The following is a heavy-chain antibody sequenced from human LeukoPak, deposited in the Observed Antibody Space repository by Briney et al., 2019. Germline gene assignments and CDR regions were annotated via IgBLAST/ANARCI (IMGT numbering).Heavy chain of an antibody. V-gene: IGHV3-21*01. D-gene: IGHD3-22*01. CDR2: ISSSSDHI. Sequence: PGGSLRLSCAASGSTFSSYSMNWVRQAPGKGLEWVSSISSSSDHIAYADSVKGRFTISRDNAKNALYLQMNSLRAEDTAVYYCAKDPNYYDSSGYYEPNWFDPWGQGTLVTVSS. CDR1: GSTFSSYS. J-gene: IGHJ5*02. CDR3: AKDPNYYDSSGYYEPNWFDP.